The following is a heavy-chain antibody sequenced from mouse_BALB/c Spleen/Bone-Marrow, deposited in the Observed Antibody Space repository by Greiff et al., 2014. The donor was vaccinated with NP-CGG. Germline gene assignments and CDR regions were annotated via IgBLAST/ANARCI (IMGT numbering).Heavy chain of an antibody. CDR1: GYTFTTYT. CDR3: AKRDIYYGYDGNAMDY. CDR2: INPSSGYT. D-gene: IGHD2-2*01. V-gene: IGHV1-4*01. Sequence: QVTLKESGAELARPGASVKMSCKASGYTFTTYTMHWVKQRPGQGLEWIGYINPSSGYTNYNQKFKDKATLTADKSSSTAYMQLSSLTSEDSAVYFCAKRDIYYGYDGNAMDYWSQGTSVTASS. J-gene: IGHJ4*01.